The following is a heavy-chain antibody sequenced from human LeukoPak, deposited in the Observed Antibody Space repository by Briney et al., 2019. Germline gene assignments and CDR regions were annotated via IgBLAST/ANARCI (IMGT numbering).Heavy chain of an antibody. CDR2: INHSENT. CDR3: AREGEQLGPDYFDY. V-gene: IGHV4-34*01. CDR1: GGSFSGYF. J-gene: IGHJ4*02. Sequence: PSETLSLTCAVYGGSFSGYFWSWIRQPPGKGLEWIGEINHSENTNFNPSLKSRVTISVDTSMNQFSLKLSSVTAADTAVYYCAREGEQLGPDYFDYWGQGTLVTVSS. D-gene: IGHD6-6*01.